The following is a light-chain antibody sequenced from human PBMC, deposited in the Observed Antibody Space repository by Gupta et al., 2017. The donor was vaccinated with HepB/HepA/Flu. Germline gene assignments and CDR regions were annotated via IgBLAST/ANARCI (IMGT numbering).Light chain of an antibody. CDR1: QSITTY. J-gene: IGKJ5*01. V-gene: IGKV1-39*01. Sequence: DIQMTQSPSSLSASVGDRVTITCRASQSITTYLNWYQQKPGKAPNVLIYAASPLQSGVPSRLSGCRSVADFTLTIRRLLLKDSATYYCHDEDSTGITFGQGTLIDIK. CDR2: AAS. CDR3: HDEDSTGIT.